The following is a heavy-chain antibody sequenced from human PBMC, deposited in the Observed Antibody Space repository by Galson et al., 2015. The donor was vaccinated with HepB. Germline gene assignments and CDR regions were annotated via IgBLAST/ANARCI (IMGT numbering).Heavy chain of an antibody. CDR2: ITSNGGRT. V-gene: IGHV3-23*01. CDR3: AKDGIMVSNNPYQLHF. J-gene: IGHJ1*01. Sequence: SLRLSCAASGFTFSRYAMTWVRQAPGKGLEWISSITSNGGRTFYTNSVKGRFTISRDNSRNTVVLQLSSLRPEDTAVYYCAKDGIMVSNNPYQLHFWGQGTLDSASS. D-gene: IGHD2-8*01. CDR1: GFTFSRYA.